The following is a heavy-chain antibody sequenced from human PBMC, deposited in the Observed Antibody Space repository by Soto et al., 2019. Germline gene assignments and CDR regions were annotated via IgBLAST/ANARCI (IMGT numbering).Heavy chain of an antibody. CDR2: ISSTSSTK. D-gene: IGHD4-17*01. Sequence: TGGSLRLSCEASGFTFSGYSMNWVRQAPGKGLEWVSYISSTSSTKFYADSVKGRFTISRDNAKNSLYLQMNSLRDEDTAVYYCARVIRVTTVTNNDYWGQGTLVTVSS. CDR1: GFTFSGYS. J-gene: IGHJ4*02. CDR3: ARVIRVTTVTNNDY. V-gene: IGHV3-48*02.